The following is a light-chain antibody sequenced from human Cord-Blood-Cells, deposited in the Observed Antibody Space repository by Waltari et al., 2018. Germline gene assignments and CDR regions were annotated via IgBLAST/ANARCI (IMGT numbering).Light chain of an antibody. Sequence: QSALTQPAPVSGSPGQSNTIPCTGPTLEFGPLNLFSWYQQHPGKAPKLMIYEGSKRPSGVSNRFSGSKSGNTASLTISGLQAEDEADYYCCSYAGSSTYVFGTGTKVTVL. CDR1: TLEFGPLNL. V-gene: IGLV2-23*01. CDR2: EGS. J-gene: IGLJ1*01. CDR3: CSYAGSSTYV.